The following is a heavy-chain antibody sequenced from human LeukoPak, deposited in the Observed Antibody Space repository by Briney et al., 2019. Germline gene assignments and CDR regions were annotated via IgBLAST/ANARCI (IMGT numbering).Heavy chain of an antibody. D-gene: IGHD5-18*01. Sequence: ASVKVSCKASGGTFSSYAISWVRQAPGQGLEWMGIINPSGGSARYAQRFQGRVTMTRDTSTSTVYMELSSLRSEDTAVYYCARDQEVHGYIYGAFDIWGQGTMVTVSS. V-gene: IGHV1-46*01. CDR2: INPSGGSA. J-gene: IGHJ3*02. CDR3: ARDQEVHGYIYGAFDI. CDR1: GGTFSSYA.